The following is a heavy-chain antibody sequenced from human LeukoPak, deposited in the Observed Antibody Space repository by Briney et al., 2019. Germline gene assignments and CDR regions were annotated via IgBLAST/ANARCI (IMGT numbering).Heavy chain of an antibody. CDR3: ARAFGWLNAFDF. Sequence: ASVKVSCKASGYAFTSYDINWVRQATGQGLEWMGWLNSNSGNTGYAQKFQGRVTMTRNTSISTAYMELSSLRSEDTAVYYCARAFGWLNAFDFWGQGAMVTISS. J-gene: IGHJ3*01. CDR2: LNSNSGNT. D-gene: IGHD3-9*01. V-gene: IGHV1-8*01. CDR1: GYAFTSYD.